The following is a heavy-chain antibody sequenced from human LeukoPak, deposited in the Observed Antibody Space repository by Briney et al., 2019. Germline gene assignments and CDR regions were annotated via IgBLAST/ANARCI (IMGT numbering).Heavy chain of an antibody. CDR1: GGSFSGYC. D-gene: IGHD3-10*01. V-gene: IGHV4-34*01. CDR2: INHSGST. J-gene: IGHJ4*02. Sequence: SETLSLTCAVYGGSFSGYCWSWIRQPPGKGLEWIGEINHSGSTNYNPSLKSRVTISVDTSKNQFSLKLSSVTAADTAVYYCARDSWFGELLFDYWGQGTLVTVSS. CDR3: ARDSWFGELLFDY.